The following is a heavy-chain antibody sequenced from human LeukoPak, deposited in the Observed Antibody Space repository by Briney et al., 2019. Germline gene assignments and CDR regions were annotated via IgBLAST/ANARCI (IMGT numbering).Heavy chain of an antibody. CDR1: GFTFSSYA. V-gene: IGHV3-23*01. Sequence: PGGSPRLSCAASGFTFSSYAMSWVRQAPGQGLEWVSAISDSGGSTYYADSVKGRFTISRDNSKNTLYLQMNSLRAEDTAVYYCAKQDIRSSAWYDWGQGTLVTVSS. CDR2: ISDSGGST. CDR3: AKQDIRSSAWYD. D-gene: IGHD6-19*01. J-gene: IGHJ4*02.